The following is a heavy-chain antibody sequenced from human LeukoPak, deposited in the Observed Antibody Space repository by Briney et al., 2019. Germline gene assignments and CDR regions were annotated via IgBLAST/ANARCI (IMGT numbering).Heavy chain of an antibody. CDR2: IYYSGTT. CDR3: ARAPNWNQHYFDY. CDR1: GGSISSSDYY. J-gene: IGHJ4*02. D-gene: IGHD1-1*01. Sequence: PSETLSLTCTVSGGSISSSDYYWGWIRQPPGKGLEWIASIYYSGTTHYNPSHQSRVTMSVDTSKNQFSLKLSSVTAADTAVYYCARAPNWNQHYFDYWGQGTLVTVSS. V-gene: IGHV4-39*07.